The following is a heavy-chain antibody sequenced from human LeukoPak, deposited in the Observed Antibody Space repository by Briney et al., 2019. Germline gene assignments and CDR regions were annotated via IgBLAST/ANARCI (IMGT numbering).Heavy chain of an antibody. CDR3: ARAITIFGVAKIPRRDAFDL. Sequence: PGPSLRLACAAAGFTVSDYYMSSIRQAPGKRMRWVLYISSRGGTIYYAASVKGRFTISRDNAKNSLYLQMNSLRAEDTAVYYCARAITIFGVAKIPRRDAFDLWGQGTMVTVSS. CDR1: GFTVSDYY. CDR2: ISSRGGTI. J-gene: IGHJ3*01. D-gene: IGHD3-3*01. V-gene: IGHV3-11*04.